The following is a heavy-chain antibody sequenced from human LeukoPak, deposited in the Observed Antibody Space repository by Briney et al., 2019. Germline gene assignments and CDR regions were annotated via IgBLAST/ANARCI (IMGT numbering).Heavy chain of an antibody. Sequence: PGGSLRLSCAASGFTFSGFAMTWVRQAPGKGLEWVSTISGSGGSTYYADSVKGRFTISRDNSKNTLYLQMNSLRAEDTAVYYCAKDQNTISSSCLEYWGQGTLVTVSS. CDR2: ISGSGGST. V-gene: IGHV3-23*01. CDR1: GFTFSGFA. CDR3: AKDQNTISSSCLEY. D-gene: IGHD6-13*01. J-gene: IGHJ4*02.